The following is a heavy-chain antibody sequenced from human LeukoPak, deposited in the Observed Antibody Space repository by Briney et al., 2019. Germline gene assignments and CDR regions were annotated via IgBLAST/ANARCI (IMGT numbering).Heavy chain of an antibody. Sequence: ASVKISCKASGYTFTGYYMHWVRQAPGQGLEWMGWINPNSGGTNYAQKFQGRVTMTRDTSISTAYMELSGLRSDDTAVYYCARSSRDGYLYYYYMDVWGKGTTVTISS. CDR1: GYTFTGYY. D-gene: IGHD5-24*01. V-gene: IGHV1-2*02. CDR2: INPNSGGT. J-gene: IGHJ6*03. CDR3: ARSSRDGYLYYYYMDV.